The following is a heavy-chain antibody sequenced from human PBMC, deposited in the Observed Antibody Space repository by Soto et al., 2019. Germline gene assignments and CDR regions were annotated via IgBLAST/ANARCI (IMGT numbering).Heavy chain of an antibody. CDR3: ARLPNYYYDSSGYHDY. D-gene: IGHD3-22*01. Sequence: GESLKISCKGSGYSFTSYWIGWVRQMPGKGLEWMGIIYPGDSDTRYSPSFQGQVTISADKSISTAYLQWSSLKASDTAMYYCARLPNYYYDSSGYHDYWGQGTLVTVSS. CDR2: IYPGDSDT. CDR1: GYSFTSYW. V-gene: IGHV5-51*01. J-gene: IGHJ4*02.